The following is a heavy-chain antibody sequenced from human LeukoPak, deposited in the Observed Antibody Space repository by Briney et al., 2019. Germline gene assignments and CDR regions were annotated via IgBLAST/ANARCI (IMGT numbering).Heavy chain of an antibody. CDR2: IYYSGST. D-gene: IGHD3-9*01. V-gene: IGHV4-59*08. CDR3: ATGNYDILTGNAFDI. Sequence: PSETLSLTCTVSGDSISSHYWSWIRQPPGKGLQWIGHIYYSGSTNYNPSPKSRVTISVDTSKNQFSLKLSSVTAADTAVYYCATGNYDILTGNAFDIWGQGTMVSVSS. CDR1: GDSISSHY. J-gene: IGHJ3*02.